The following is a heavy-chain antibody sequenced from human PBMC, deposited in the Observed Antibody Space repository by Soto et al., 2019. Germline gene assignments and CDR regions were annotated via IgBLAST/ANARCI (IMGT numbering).Heavy chain of an antibody. CDR3: ARANMWLEPIQYYYGMDV. CDR2: IYPGDSDT. J-gene: IGHJ6*02. CDR1: GYSFTSYW. D-gene: IGHD6-19*01. V-gene: IGHV5-51*01. Sequence: GESLKISCKGSGYSFTSYWIGWVRQMPGKGLEWMGIIYPGDSDTRHSPSFQGQVTISANKSISTAYLQWSSLKASDTAMYYCARANMWLEPIQYYYGMDVWGQGTTVTVSS.